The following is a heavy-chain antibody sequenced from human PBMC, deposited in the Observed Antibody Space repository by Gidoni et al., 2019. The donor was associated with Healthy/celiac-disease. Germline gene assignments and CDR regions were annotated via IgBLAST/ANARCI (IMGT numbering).Heavy chain of an antibody. CDR1: GFTFSSYS. J-gene: IGHJ6*02. CDR3: ARVTMYCSSTSCYKHYYYGMDV. Sequence: ASGFTFSSYSMNWVRQAPGKGLDWVSSISSSSSYIYYADSVKGRFTISRDNAKNSLYLQMNSLRAEDTAVYYCARVTMYCSSTSCYKHYYYGMDVWGQGTTVTVSS. V-gene: IGHV3-21*01. D-gene: IGHD2-2*02. CDR2: ISSSSSYI.